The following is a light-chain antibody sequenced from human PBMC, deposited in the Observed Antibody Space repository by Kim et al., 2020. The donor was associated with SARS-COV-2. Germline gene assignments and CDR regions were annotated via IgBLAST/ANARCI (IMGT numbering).Light chain of an antibody. CDR2: QDS. V-gene: IGLV3-1*01. J-gene: IGLJ1*01. Sequence: SYELTQPPSVSVSPGQTASITCSGDKLGDKYACWYQQKPGQSPVLVIYQDSKRPSGIPERFSGSNSGNTATLTISGTQAMGEADYYCQAWDSSTYVFGT. CDR1: KLGDKY. CDR3: QAWDSSTYV.